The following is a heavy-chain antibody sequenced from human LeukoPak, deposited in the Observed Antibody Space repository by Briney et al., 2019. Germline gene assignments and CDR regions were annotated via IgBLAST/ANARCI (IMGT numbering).Heavy chain of an antibody. J-gene: IGHJ4*02. D-gene: IGHD2-15*01. CDR2: ISYDGNNK. CDR1: GFTFSSYA. Sequence: QTGGSLRLSCAASGFTFSSYAMHWVRQAPGKGLEWVAVISYDGNNKYYADSVKGRFTISRDNSKNTLFLQMNSLRAEDTAVYYCAKGVDYCSGGSCPADYWGPGTLVTVSS. V-gene: IGHV3-30*04. CDR3: AKGVDYCSGGSCPADY.